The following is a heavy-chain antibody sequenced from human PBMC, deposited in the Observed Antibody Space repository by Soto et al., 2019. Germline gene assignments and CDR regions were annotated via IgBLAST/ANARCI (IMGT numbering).Heavy chain of an antibody. CDR2: IIPIFGTA. CDR1: GGTFSSYA. Sequence: SVKVSCKASGGTFSSYAISWVRQAPGQGLEWMGGIIPIFGTANYAQKFQGRVTITADESTSTAYMELSSLIFEDTAVYYCARDPLYCSGGSCYSSVSWAFDIWGQGTMVTVSS. CDR3: ARDPLYCSGGSCYSSVSWAFDI. D-gene: IGHD2-15*01. J-gene: IGHJ3*02. V-gene: IGHV1-69*13.